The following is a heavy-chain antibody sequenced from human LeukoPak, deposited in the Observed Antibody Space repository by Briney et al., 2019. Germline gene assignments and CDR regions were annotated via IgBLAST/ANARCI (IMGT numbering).Heavy chain of an antibody. D-gene: IGHD2/OR15-2a*01. Sequence: GGSLRLPCAASGFTFSSYSMNWVRQAPGKGLEWVSYISSSSSTIYYADSVKGRFTISRDNAKNSLYLQMNSLRAEDTAVYYCARDGEYDPGYFDYWGQGTLVTVSS. J-gene: IGHJ4*02. CDR3: ARDGEYDPGYFDY. CDR2: ISSSSSTI. CDR1: GFTFSSYS. V-gene: IGHV3-48*01.